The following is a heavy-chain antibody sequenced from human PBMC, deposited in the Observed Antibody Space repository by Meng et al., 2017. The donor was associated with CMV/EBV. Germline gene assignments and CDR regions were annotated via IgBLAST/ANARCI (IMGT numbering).Heavy chain of an antibody. CDR3: ARCGKDTAMDLAGTLHYYYYGMDV. V-gene: IGHV3-53*01. J-gene: IGHJ6*02. D-gene: IGHD5-18*01. CDR2: IYSGGST. Sequence: GGSLRLSCAASGFTVSSNYMCWVRQAPGKGLEWVSVIYSGGSTYYADSVKGRFTISRDNSKNTLYLQMNSLRAEDTAVYYCARCGKDTAMDLAGTLHYYYYGMDVWGQGTTVTVSS. CDR1: GFTVSSNY.